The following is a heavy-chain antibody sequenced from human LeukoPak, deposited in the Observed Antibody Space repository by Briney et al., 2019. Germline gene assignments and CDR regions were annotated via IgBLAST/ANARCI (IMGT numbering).Heavy chain of an antibody. CDR1: GFTFSSYG. D-gene: IGHD3-16*01. CDR2: ISGTGGNI. CDR3: AKDGPDYDYVWGSHPAT. J-gene: IGHJ5*02. V-gene: IGHV3-23*01. Sequence: GGSLRLSCAASGFTFSSYGMSWVRQAPGKGLEWVSGISGTGGNIQYADSVKGRFTISRDNSKNTLYLQVNSLRAEDTAVYYCAKDGPDYDYVWGSHPATWGQGTLVTVSS.